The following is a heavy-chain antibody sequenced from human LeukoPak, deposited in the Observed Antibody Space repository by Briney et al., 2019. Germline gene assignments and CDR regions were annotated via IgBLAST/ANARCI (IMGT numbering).Heavy chain of an antibody. J-gene: IGHJ4*02. CDR2: IDSDGNIT. V-gene: IGHV3-74*01. Sequence: GGSLRLSCAASGFTFSSYYIHWVRHAPGKGLVWVSRIDSDGNITTYADSVKGRFPISRDNAKNTLYLQMNSLRAEDTAVYYCARISYDSSGYYDYWGQGTLVTVSS. D-gene: IGHD3-22*01. CDR1: GFTFSSYY. CDR3: ARISYDSSGYYDY.